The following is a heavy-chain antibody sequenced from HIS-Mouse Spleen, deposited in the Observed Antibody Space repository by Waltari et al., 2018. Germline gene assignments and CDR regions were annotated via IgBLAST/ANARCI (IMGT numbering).Heavy chain of an antibody. J-gene: IGHJ2*01. Sequence: QLQLQESGPGLVKPSETLSLTCTVPGGSISSSSYYWGWIRQPPGKGLEGIGSIYYSGRTCYNPSLKSRVTISVDTSKNQFSLKLSSVTAADTAVYYCAREIPYSSSWYDWYFDLWGRGTLVTVSS. CDR3: AREIPYSSSWYDWYFDL. CDR2: IYYSGRT. CDR1: GGSISSSSYY. V-gene: IGHV4-39*07. D-gene: IGHD6-13*01.